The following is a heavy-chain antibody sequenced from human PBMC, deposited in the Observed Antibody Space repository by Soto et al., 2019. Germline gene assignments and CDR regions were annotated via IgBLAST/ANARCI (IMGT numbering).Heavy chain of an antibody. J-gene: IGHJ4*02. CDR3: ARDEGGDYGEV. V-gene: IGHV4-30-4*01. Sequence: QVKLQESGPGLVEPSETLSLTCTVSGGSISSDDYYWSWIRQPPGKGLEWIGYKHNSGSADYNPSLKSRVTISLDTSKNQFSLKLSAVTAADTAVYYCARDEGGDYGEVWGQGTLVIVSS. CDR2: KHNSGSA. D-gene: IGHD4-17*01. CDR1: GGSISSDDYY.